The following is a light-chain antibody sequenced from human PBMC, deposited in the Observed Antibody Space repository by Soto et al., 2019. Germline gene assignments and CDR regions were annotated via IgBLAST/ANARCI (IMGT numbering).Light chain of an antibody. CDR1: SSDFGSDNL. CDR3: CSYGGSGTFWV. V-gene: IGLV2-23*01. J-gene: IGLJ3*02. CDR2: EAT. Sequence: QSVLTQSASVSGSPGQSITISCFGTSSDFGSDNLVSWYQQHPDKAPKLLIYEATKRPSGVSDRFSGSKSGNTASLTISGLQAEDGADYFCCSYGGSGTFWVFGGGTKLTVL.